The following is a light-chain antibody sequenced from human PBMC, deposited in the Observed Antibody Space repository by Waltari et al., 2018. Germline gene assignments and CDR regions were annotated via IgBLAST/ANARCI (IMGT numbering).Light chain of an antibody. Sequence: DLQMTQSPSTLSASVEDRVTITCRASQCVSNWLAWYQQKPVKAPRLLIFKASTVGSGVPPRFGGSGSGTEFTLTISSLQPDDFATYYCQQYKTYWGTFGQGTKLEIK. V-gene: IGKV1-5*03. CDR2: KAS. J-gene: IGKJ2*02. CDR3: QQYKTYWGT. CDR1: QCVSNW.